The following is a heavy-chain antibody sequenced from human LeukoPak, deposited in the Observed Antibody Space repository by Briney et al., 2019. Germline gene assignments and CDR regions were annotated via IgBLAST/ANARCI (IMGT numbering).Heavy chain of an antibody. Sequence: PGGSLRLSCAASGFLFSSFEVNWVRQAPGKGLEWVSYISSSGITIYYADSVKGRFTISRDNAKNSLYLQMNSLRAEDTAVYYCARDGYYYDSSGYYPPAGFDYWGQGTLVTVSS. CDR1: GFLFSSFE. V-gene: IGHV3-48*03. CDR2: ISSSGITI. CDR3: ARDGYYYDSSGYYPPAGFDY. D-gene: IGHD3-22*01. J-gene: IGHJ4*02.